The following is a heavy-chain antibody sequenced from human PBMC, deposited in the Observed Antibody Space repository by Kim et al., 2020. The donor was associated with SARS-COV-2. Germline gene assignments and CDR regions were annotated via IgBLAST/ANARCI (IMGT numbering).Heavy chain of an antibody. J-gene: IGHJ5*02. Sequence: DSVKGRFSISRDNSKDTLYLQMNSVRVEDTAVYYCVRDNYGSGTIGWFDLWGQGTLVTVSS. V-gene: IGHV3-30*07. D-gene: IGHD3-10*01. CDR3: VRDNYGSGTIGWFDL.